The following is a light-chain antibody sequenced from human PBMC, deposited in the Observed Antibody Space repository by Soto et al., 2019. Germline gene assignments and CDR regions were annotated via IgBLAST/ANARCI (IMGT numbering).Light chain of an antibody. J-gene: IGKJ1*01. CDR2: DAS. CDR1: QSVSSSY. V-gene: IGKV3-11*01. Sequence: EIVLTQSPATLSLSPGERATVSCRASQSVSSSYLAWYQQKPGQAPRLLIYDASNRATGIPDRFSGSGSGTDFSLTISSLEPEDFAVYYCQQRSNWRTFGQGTKVEIK. CDR3: QQRSNWRT.